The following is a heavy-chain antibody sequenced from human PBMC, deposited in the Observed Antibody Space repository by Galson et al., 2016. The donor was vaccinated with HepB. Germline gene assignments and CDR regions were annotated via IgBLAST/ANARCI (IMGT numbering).Heavy chain of an antibody. D-gene: IGHD6-19*01. V-gene: IGHV3-23*01. CDR2: IDGPTPNT. J-gene: IGHJ4*02. Sequence: SXRLSCAASGFTFRNYALSWVRRAPGKGLEWVSHIDGPTPNTHYADSVRGRFSIYRDNSRDTLYLQMDSLTAEDSAIYYCTTWLSHHFDYWGQGTRVTVSS. CDR3: TTWLSHHFDY. CDR1: GFTFRNYA.